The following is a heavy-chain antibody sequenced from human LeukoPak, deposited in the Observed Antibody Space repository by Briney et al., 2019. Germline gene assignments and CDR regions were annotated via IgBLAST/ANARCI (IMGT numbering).Heavy chain of an antibody. D-gene: IGHD2-15*01. Sequence: ASVKVSCKASGYTFTGYYIHWVRQAPGQGLEWMGWINPNSGGTNYAQKFQGRVTMTRDTSISTAYMELSRLRSDDTAVYYCARDLVGYCSGGSCYLGGFDYWGQGTLVTVSS. CDR3: ARDLVGYCSGGSCYLGGFDY. CDR1: GYTFTGYY. V-gene: IGHV1-2*02. J-gene: IGHJ4*02. CDR2: INPNSGGT.